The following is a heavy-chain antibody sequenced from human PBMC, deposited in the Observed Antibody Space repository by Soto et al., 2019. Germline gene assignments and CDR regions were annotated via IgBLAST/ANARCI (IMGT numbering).Heavy chain of an antibody. Sequence: QVQLVQSGAEVKKPGASVKVSCKAYGYTFNNYGISWVRQTPGQGLEWMGWISAYNGNTNYVQKLQGRVTMTTDTSTNTAYMELRSLRSDDTAVYYGAREQATSDYYYYAMDVWGQGTTVTVSS. V-gene: IGHV1-18*01. J-gene: IGHJ6*02. CDR1: GYTFNNYG. D-gene: IGHD3-9*01. CDR3: AREQATSDYYYYAMDV. CDR2: ISAYNGNT.